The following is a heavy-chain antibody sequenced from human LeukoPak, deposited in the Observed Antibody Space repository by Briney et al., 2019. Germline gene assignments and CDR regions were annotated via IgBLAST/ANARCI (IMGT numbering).Heavy chain of an antibody. D-gene: IGHD3-16*01. Sequence: PSETLSLTCAVYGGSFSGYYWSWIRQPPGKGLEWIGEINHSGSTNYNPSLKSRVTISVDTSKNQFSLKLSSVTAADTAVYYCARGKTLGRFDPWGQGTLVTVSS. V-gene: IGHV4-34*01. CDR1: GGSFSGYY. J-gene: IGHJ5*02. CDR2: INHSGST. CDR3: ARGKTLGRFDP.